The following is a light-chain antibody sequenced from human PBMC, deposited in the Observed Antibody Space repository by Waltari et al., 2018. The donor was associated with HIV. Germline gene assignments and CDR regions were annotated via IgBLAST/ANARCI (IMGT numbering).Light chain of an antibody. Sequence: DIVMTQSPLSLPVTPGEPASISCRSSQSLLHRTGYNYLDWFLQKPGQSPQVLIYLGSNRAPGVPDRFSGSGSGTDFTLKISRVEAEDVGVYYCMQGLQTWTFGQGTKVEIK. J-gene: IGKJ1*01. CDR1: QSLLHRTGYNY. V-gene: IGKV2-28*01. CDR3: MQGLQTWT. CDR2: LGS.